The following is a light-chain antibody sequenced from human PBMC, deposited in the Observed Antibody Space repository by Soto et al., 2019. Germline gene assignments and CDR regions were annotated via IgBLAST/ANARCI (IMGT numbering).Light chain of an antibody. CDR1: QTVTSSY. J-gene: IGKJ1*01. V-gene: IGKV3D-15*01. CDR2: GTS. CDR3: QQYNNWWT. Sequence: EIVLTQSPDILSLSPGERATLSCRASQTVTSSYFAWYQQRPGQAPRLLIYGTSSRATGIPARFSGSGSGTEFTLTISSLQSEDFAVYYCQQYNNWWTFGQGTKVDIK.